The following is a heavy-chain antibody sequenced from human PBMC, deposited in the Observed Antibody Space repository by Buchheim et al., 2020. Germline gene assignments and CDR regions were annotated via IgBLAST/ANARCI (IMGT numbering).Heavy chain of an antibody. CDR2: INPNSGST. CDR1: GYTFTSYY. Sequence: QVQLVQSGAEVKKPGASVKVSCKASGYTFTSYYMHWVRQAPGQGLEWMGRINPNSGSTNYAQKFQGRVTMTRDTSISTAYMGLSRLRSDDTAVYYCARVPEGAYYYESSGGYWGQGTL. CDR3: ARVPEGAYYYESSGGY. D-gene: IGHD3-22*01. J-gene: IGHJ4*02. V-gene: IGHV1-2*06.